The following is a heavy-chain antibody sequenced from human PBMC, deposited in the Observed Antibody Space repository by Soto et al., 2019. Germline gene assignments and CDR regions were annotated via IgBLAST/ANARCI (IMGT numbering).Heavy chain of an antibody. CDR1: GGSFSGYY. CDR3: ARERYGDYLIYYYYYYMDV. Sequence: PSETLSLTCAVYGGSFSGYYWSWIRQPPGKGLEWIGEINHSGSTNYNPSLKSRVTISVDTSKNQFHLKLSSVTAADTAVYYCARERYGDYLIYYYYYYMDVWGKGTTVTVSS. D-gene: IGHD4-17*01. CDR2: INHSGST. V-gene: IGHV4-34*01. J-gene: IGHJ6*03.